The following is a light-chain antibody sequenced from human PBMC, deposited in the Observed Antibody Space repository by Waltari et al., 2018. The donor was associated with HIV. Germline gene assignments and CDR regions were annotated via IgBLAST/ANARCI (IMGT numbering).Light chain of an antibody. CDR2: GAS. V-gene: IGKV1-39*01. CDR1: QGITTY. CDR3: QQSYTTPFT. Sequence: IQMTQSPSSLSPSVGDRVSITCRASQGITTYLSWYQQKPGSAPTLLIFGASKLQTGVSSRFRGSGSGTTFTLSISYVQPEDFATYYCQQSYTTPFTFGQGTRLDI. J-gene: IGKJ5*01.